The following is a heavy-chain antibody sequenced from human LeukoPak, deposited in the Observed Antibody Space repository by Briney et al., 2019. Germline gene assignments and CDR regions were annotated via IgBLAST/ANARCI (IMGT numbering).Heavy chain of an antibody. CDR2: ISGSSGST. Sequence: PGGSLRLSCAASGFTFSSYAMSWVRQAPGKGLEWVSAISGSSGSTYYADSVKGRFTISRDNSKNTLYLQMNSLRAEDTAVYYCAKDLEEWLARGYWGQGTLVTVSS. V-gene: IGHV3-23*01. J-gene: IGHJ4*02. CDR1: GFTFSSYA. D-gene: IGHD6-19*01. CDR3: AKDLEEWLARGY.